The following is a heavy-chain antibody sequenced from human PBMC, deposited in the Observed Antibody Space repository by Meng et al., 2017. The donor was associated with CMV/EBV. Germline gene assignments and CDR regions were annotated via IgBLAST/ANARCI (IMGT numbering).Heavy chain of an antibody. J-gene: IGHJ4*02. CDR3: AKDYDSSGLGAYYFDY. Sequence: GGSLRLSCAASGFTFSSYAMSWVRQAPGKGLEWVSAISGSGGSTYYADSVKGRFTISRDNSKNTLYLKMNSLRAEDTAVYYCAKDYDSSGLGAYYFDYWGQGTLVTVSS. V-gene: IGHV3-23*01. CDR2: ISGSGGST. CDR1: GFTFSSYA. D-gene: IGHD3-22*01.